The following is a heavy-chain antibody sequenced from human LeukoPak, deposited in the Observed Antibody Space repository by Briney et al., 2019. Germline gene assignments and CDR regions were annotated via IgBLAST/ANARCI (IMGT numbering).Heavy chain of an antibody. CDR3: ARLTPGYCSGGSCYSTGYYYYMDV. Sequence: SETLSLTCTVSGGSISSYYWSWIRQPPGKGLEWIGYIYTSGSTNYNPSLKSRVTISVDTSKNQFSLKLSSVTAADTAVYYCARLTPGYCSGGSCYSTGYYYYMDVWGKGTTVTVSS. CDR1: GGSISSYY. V-gene: IGHV4-4*09. D-gene: IGHD2-15*01. CDR2: IYTSGST. J-gene: IGHJ6*03.